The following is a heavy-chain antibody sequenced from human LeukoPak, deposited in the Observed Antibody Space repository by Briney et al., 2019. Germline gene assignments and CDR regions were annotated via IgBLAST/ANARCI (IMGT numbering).Heavy chain of an antibody. Sequence: GGSLRLSCAASGFTVSSNYMSWVRQAPGKGLEWVSVIYRGGGTDHADSVEGRFTISRDNSKNTVYLQMNSLRAEDTAIYYCARDWGSGSGSFDYWGQGILVAVSS. D-gene: IGHD3-10*01. CDR2: IYRGGGT. J-gene: IGHJ4*02. CDR1: GFTVSSNY. CDR3: ARDWGSGSGSFDY. V-gene: IGHV3-53*01.